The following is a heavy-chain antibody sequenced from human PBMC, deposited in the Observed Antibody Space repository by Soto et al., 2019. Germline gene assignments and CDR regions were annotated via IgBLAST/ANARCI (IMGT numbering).Heavy chain of an antibody. D-gene: IGHD3-22*01. CDR2: IYYSGST. Sequence: SETLSLTCTVSGGSISSYYWSWIRQPPGKGLEWIGYIYYSGSTNYNPSLKSRVTISVDTSKNQFSLKLSSVTAADTAVYYCARAYDDSSGYLLVYLDFWGQGTMVTVSS. CDR3: ARAYDDSSGYLLVYLDF. J-gene: IGHJ4*02. V-gene: IGHV4-59*01. CDR1: GGSISSYY.